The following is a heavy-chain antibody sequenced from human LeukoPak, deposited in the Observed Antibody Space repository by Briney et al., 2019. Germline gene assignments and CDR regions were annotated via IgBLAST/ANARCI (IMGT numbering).Heavy chain of an antibody. CDR2: IIPIFGTA. Sequence: GASVKVSCKASGGTFSSYAISWVRQAPGQGLEWMGGIIPIFGTANYAQKFQGRVTITTDESTSTANMELSSLRSEDTAVYYCARGIVGATYGWFDPWGQGTLVTVSS. J-gene: IGHJ5*02. D-gene: IGHD1-26*01. CDR1: GGTFSSYA. V-gene: IGHV1-69*05. CDR3: ARGIVGATYGWFDP.